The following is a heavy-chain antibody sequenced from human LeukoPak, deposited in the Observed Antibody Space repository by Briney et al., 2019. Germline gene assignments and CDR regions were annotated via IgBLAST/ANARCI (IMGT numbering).Heavy chain of an antibody. D-gene: IGHD2-15*01. J-gene: IGHJ6*03. V-gene: IGHV3-66*01. CDR1: GFTVSSNY. CDR2: IYSGGST. CDR3: AKDAAASTAAYYYYYMDV. Sequence: GGSLRLSCAASGFTVSSNYMSWVRQAPGKGLEWVSVIYSGGSTYYADSVKGRFTISRDNSKNTLYLQMNSLRAEDTAVYYCAKDAAASTAAYYYYYMDVWGKGTTVTVSS.